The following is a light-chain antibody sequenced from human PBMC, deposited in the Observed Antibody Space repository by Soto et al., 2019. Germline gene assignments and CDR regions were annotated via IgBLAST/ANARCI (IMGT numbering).Light chain of an antibody. CDR1: SSNIGTNS. CDR3: AAWDDSLNGFYV. CDR2: NND. Sequence: QSVLTQPPSASGTPGQRVTISCSGGSSNIGTNSVNWYQQLPGRAPKLLIYNNDLRPSGVPDRFSGSKSGTSASLAIGGLQSEDEADYYCAAWDDSLNGFYVFGIGTKVTVL. V-gene: IGLV1-44*01. J-gene: IGLJ1*01.